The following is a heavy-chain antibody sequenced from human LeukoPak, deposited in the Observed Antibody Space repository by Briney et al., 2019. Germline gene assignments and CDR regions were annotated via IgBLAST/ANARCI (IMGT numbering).Heavy chain of an antibody. CDR3: TRAPSLSWFDP. CDR1: GFTFGDYA. Sequence: GGSLRLSCTASGFTFGDYAMSWARQAPGKGLEWVGFIRSKTHGGTTEYAASVKGRFIISRDDFRSIAYLQMNSLKTEDTAVYYCTRAPSLSWFDPWGQGTLVTVSS. J-gene: IGHJ5*02. CDR2: IRSKTHGGTT. V-gene: IGHV3-49*04. D-gene: IGHD3-10*01.